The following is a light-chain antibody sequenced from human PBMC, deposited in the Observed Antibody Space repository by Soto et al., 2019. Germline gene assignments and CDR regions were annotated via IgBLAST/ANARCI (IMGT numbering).Light chain of an antibody. Sequence: EIVLTQSPGTLSLSPGERATLSCRASQSVTSGYLAWYQQKPGQAPRLLFFGASIRDTGIPDRFSGSGSGTDFTLTINRLEPEDFAVYYCQQYGSSPGTFGPGTKVDIK. V-gene: IGKV3-20*01. J-gene: IGKJ1*01. CDR1: QSVTSGY. CDR2: GAS. CDR3: QQYGSSPGT.